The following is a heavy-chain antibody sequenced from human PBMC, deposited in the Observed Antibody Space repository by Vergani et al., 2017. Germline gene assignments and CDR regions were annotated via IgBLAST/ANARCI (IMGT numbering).Heavy chain of an antibody. J-gene: IGHJ3*02. D-gene: IGHD2-2*01. CDR2: IIPIFCTA. CDR3: ARRCSSTSCYDAFDI. V-gene: IGHV1-69*01. CDR1: EGTFSSYA. Sequence: QVQLVQSGAEVKKPGSSVKVSCKASEGTFSSYAISWVRQAPGQGLEWMGGIIPIFCTANYAQKFQGRVTITADESTSTAYMELSSLRSEDTAVYYCARRCSSTSCYDAFDIWGQGTMVTVSS.